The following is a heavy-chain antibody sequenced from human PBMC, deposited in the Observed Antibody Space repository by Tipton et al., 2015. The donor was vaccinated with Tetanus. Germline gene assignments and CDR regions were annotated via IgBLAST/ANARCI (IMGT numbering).Heavy chain of an antibody. V-gene: IGHV4-39*01. Sequence: GLVKPSETLSLTCTVSGGSISSTSYYWGWIRQPPGKGLEWIGSFFYSGSTYYNPSLKSRVTISVDTSNNQFSLKLTSVTAADTAVYYCAGGAWRGIAAVGTFPGYWGQGTLVTVSS. CDR1: GGSISSTSYY. D-gene: IGHD6-13*01. CDR3: AGGAWRGIAAVGTFPGY. J-gene: IGHJ4*02. CDR2: FFYSGST.